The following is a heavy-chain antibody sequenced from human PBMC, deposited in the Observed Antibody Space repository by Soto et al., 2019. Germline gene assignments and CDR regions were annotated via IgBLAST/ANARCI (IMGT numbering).Heavy chain of an antibody. J-gene: IGHJ6*02. Sequence: QVQLVQSGAEVKKPGSSVKVSCKASGATFSSYAISWVRQAPGQGLEWMGGIVPIFGAANYAQKFQGRVAVTADESTSTAYMELSDLRSEDTAVYYCARDSTKHSFGSGSYCYGMDVWGQGTTVTVSS. D-gene: IGHD3-10*01. V-gene: IGHV1-69*01. CDR2: IVPIFGAA. CDR1: GATFSSYA. CDR3: ARDSTKHSFGSGSYCYGMDV.